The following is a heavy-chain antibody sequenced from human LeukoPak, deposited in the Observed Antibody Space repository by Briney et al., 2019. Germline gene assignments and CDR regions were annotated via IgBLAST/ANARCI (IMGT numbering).Heavy chain of an antibody. CDR1: GGSISGYY. V-gene: IGHV4-59*08. Sequence: SETLSLTCTVSGGSISGYYWSWIRQPPGKGLEWIGYIYYSGSTNYNPSLKSRLTISIDTSENQFSLKLSSVTAADTAVYYCAREYSSSSGRRAFDIWGQGAMVTVSS. CDR2: IYYSGST. CDR3: AREYSSSSGRRAFDI. D-gene: IGHD6-6*01. J-gene: IGHJ3*02.